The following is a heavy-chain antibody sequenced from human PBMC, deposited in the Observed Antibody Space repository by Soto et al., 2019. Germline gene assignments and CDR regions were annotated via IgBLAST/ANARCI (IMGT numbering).Heavy chain of an antibody. CDR2: IDGVGTGT. Sequence: PGGSMRLSCSASGFTFTNYWMHWVRQVPGKGLVWVSRIDGVGTGTSYSDSVRGRFTISRDNAENTLYLQMDSLRAEDTAVYYCTTVCEYWRQGTPVTVSS. D-gene: IGHD2-21*01. V-gene: IGHV3-74*01. CDR1: GFTFTNYW. J-gene: IGHJ1*01. CDR3: TTVCEY.